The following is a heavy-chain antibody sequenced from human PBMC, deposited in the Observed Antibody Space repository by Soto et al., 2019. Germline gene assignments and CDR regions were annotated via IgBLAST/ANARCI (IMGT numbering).Heavy chain of an antibody. CDR3: ARDANPYYYDSSGYWAYNWFDP. CDR2: IIPIFGTA. Sequence: ASVQVSCKASGGTFSSYAISWVRQAPGQGLEWMGGIIPIFGTANYAQKFQGRVTITAYKSTSTAYMELSSLRSEDTAVYYCARDANPYYYDSSGYWAYNWFDPWGQGTLVTGSS. D-gene: IGHD3-22*01. J-gene: IGHJ5*02. CDR1: GGTFSSYA. V-gene: IGHV1-69*06.